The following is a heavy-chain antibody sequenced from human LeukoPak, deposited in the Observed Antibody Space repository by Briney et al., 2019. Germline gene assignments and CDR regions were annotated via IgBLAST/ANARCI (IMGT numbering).Heavy chain of an antibody. Sequence: GASVKVSCKVSGYTLTELSMHWVRQAPGKGLEWMGGFDPEDGETIYAQKFQGRVTITRDTSASTAYMELSSLRSEDTAVYYCASGWLVSWGQGTLVTVSS. D-gene: IGHD6-19*01. CDR2: FDPEDGET. CDR3: ASGWLVS. CDR1: GYTLTELS. V-gene: IGHV1-24*01. J-gene: IGHJ5*02.